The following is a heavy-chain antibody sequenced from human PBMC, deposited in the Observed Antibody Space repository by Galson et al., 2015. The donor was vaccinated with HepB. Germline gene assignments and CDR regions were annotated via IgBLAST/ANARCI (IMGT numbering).Heavy chain of an antibody. CDR3: ARHFEGKYYRRWFDP. CDR2: ISSSGTAI. J-gene: IGHJ5*02. Sequence: SLRLSCAASGFNFSDYSMTWIRQAPGKGLEWVSHISSSGTAIYYADSLRGRFTISRDNAKNSLYPHMSSLRAEDTAVYFCARHFEGKYYRRWFDPWGQGTLVTVSS. V-gene: IGHV3-11*01. D-gene: IGHD3-9*01. CDR1: GFNFSDYS.